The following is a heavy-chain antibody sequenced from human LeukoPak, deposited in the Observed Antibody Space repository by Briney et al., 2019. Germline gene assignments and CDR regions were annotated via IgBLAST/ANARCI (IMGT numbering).Heavy chain of an antibody. CDR2: INAGNGNT. V-gene: IGHV1-3*01. D-gene: IGHD2-8*01. CDR1: GYTFTSYA. J-gene: IGHJ5*02. Sequence: GASVKVSCKASGYTFTSYAMHWVRQAPGQRLEWMGWINAGNGNTKYSQKFQGRVTITRDTSASTAYMVLSSQRSEDTAVYYCARLGVFLPCDPWGQGTLVTVSS. CDR3: ARLGVFLPCDP.